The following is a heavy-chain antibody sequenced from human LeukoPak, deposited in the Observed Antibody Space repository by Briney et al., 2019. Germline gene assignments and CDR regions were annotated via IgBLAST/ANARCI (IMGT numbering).Heavy chain of an antibody. D-gene: IGHD6-6*01. J-gene: IGHJ4*02. CDR3: ARDVRRYFDY. V-gene: IGHV3-30-3*01. CDR1: GFTFSSYA. CDR2: ISYDGSNK. Sequence: GGSLRLSCAASGFTFSSYAMHWVRQAPGKGLEWVAVISYDGSNKYYADSVKGRFTISRDNSKNTLYLQMNSLRAEDTAVYYCARDVRRYFDYWGQGTLVTVSS.